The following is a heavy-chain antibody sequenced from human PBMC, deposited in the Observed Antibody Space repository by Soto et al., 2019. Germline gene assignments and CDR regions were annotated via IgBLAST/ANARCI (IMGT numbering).Heavy chain of an antibody. V-gene: IGHV3-15*01. D-gene: IGHD6-6*01. J-gene: IGHJ4*02. CDR3: ITDLGAARYFEF. Sequence: LRLSCAASGFTFSNAWMSWVRQAPGKGLEWVGRIKSKADGGTIDYAAPVKGRFTISRDDSRKMVFLQMNSLKSEDTALYFCITDLGAARYFEFCGQGTLVTVSS. CDR2: IKSKADGGTI. CDR1: GFTFSNAW.